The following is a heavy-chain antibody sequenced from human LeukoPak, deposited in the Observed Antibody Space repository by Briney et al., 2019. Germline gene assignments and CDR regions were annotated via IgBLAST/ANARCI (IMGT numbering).Heavy chain of an antibody. CDR1: GYTFTSYD. CDR2: MNPNSGNT. J-gene: IGHJ4*02. CDR3: ARVGHRITFGGVIVPYFDY. Sequence: ASVKVSCKASGYTFTSYDINWVRQATGQGLEWIGWMNPNSGNTGYAQKFQGRVTMTRNTSISTAYMELSSLRSEDTAVYYCARVGHRITFGGVIVPYFDYWGQGTLVTVSS. V-gene: IGHV1-8*01. D-gene: IGHD3-16*02.